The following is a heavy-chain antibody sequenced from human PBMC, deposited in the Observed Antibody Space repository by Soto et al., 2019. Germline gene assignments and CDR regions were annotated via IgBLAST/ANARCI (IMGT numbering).Heavy chain of an antibody. CDR1: GFTFSDYG. D-gene: IGHD3-16*01. Sequence: QVQLVESGGSVVQPGRSLRLSCAASGFTFSDYGMHWVRQAPGKGLEWVAAISYDGSNKYYADSVRGRFTISRDNSKNTLYLQMNSLRADESAVFYCAKVFQGGGYHFDYWGQGTLVTVSS. J-gene: IGHJ4*02. V-gene: IGHV3-30*18. CDR3: AKVFQGGGYHFDY. CDR2: ISYDGSNK.